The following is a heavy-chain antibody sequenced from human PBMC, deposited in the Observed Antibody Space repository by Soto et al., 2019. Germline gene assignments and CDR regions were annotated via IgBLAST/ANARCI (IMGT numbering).Heavy chain of an antibody. CDR2: ISATGATT. Sequence: GGSPRLSCVASGFTFSDYAMTWVRQAPGKGLEWVSVISATGATTYYADSVRGRFTISRDNSKNTLNLQMNDLRVEDTAVIYCAKGRKSTEKDIAVMLAAASSIQHWGQGTLVTVSS. CDR3: AKGRKSTEKDIAVMLAAASSIQH. D-gene: IGHD2-15*01. CDR1: GFTFSDYA. V-gene: IGHV3-23*01. J-gene: IGHJ1*01.